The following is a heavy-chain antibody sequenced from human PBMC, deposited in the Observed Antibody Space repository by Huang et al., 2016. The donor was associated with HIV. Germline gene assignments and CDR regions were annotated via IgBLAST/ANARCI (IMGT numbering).Heavy chain of an antibody. D-gene: IGHD6-13*01. CDR3: ANTFHIAAGQYYFEY. J-gene: IGHJ4*02. V-gene: IGHV4-39*01. CDR2: SYYSGNT. Sequence: QLQLQEWGPRLVKPSETLSLTCTVAGGAISSSTYYWSWIRQPPGKGLEWIGNSYYSGNTFYNPSLKRRVTISVDTSKNQFSLKLTSLTAADTAVYYCANTFHIAAGQYYFEYWGQGTLVTVSS. CDR1: GGAISSSTYY.